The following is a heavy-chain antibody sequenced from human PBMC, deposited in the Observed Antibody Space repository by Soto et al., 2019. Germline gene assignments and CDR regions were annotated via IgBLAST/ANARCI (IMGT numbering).Heavy chain of an antibody. CDR1: GGTFSSYA. D-gene: IGHD3-3*01. J-gene: IGHJ3*02. CDR3: ARGLITIFGVVISRDAFDI. CDR2: IIPIFGTA. Sequence: SVKVSCKASGGTFSSYAVSWVRQAPGQGLEWMGGIIPIFGTANYAQKFQGRVTITADESTSTAYMELSSLRSEDTAVYYCARGLITIFGVVISRDAFDIWGQGTMVTVSS. V-gene: IGHV1-69*13.